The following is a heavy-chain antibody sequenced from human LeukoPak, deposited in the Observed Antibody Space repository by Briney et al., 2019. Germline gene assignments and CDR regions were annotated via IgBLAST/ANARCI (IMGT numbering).Heavy chain of an antibody. Sequence: GGSLRLSCAASGISFDDYHMNWIRQSPGKGLEWISYISSRGNVMYYADSAQGRFTISRDTTKISWYLQMNSLRVEDTAVYYCSGRGAGPYYFEFWGQGTLVTVSS. CDR1: GISFDDYH. CDR2: ISSRGNVM. V-gene: IGHV3-11*01. CDR3: SGRGAGPYYFEF. J-gene: IGHJ4*02. D-gene: IGHD1-26*01.